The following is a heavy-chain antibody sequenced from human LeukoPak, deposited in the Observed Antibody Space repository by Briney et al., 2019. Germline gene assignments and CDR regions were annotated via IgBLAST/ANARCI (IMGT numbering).Heavy chain of an antibody. Sequence: SGGSLRLSCAASGFTFSSYSMNRVRQAPGKGLEWVAFIRYDGSNKYYADSVKGRFTISRDNSKNTLYLQMNSLRAEDTAVYYCANPTVTKNFDYWGQGTLVTVSS. CDR2: IRYDGSNK. V-gene: IGHV3-30*02. CDR1: GFTFSSYS. CDR3: ANPTVTKNFDY. D-gene: IGHD4-17*01. J-gene: IGHJ4*02.